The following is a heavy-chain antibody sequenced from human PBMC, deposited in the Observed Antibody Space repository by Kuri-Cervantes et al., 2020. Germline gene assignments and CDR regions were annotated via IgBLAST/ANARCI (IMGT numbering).Heavy chain of an antibody. J-gene: IGHJ5*02. CDR2: ISWNSGSI. D-gene: IGHD3-9*01. CDR1: GFTFDDYA. CDR3: ARDYPYYDILTGSWEGYWFDP. Sequence: GGSLRLSCAASGFTFDDYAMHWVRQAPGKGLEWVSGISWNSGSIGYADSVKGRFTISRDNSKNTLYLQMNSLRAEDTAVYYCARDYPYYDILTGSWEGYWFDPWGQGTLVTVSS. V-gene: IGHV3-9*01.